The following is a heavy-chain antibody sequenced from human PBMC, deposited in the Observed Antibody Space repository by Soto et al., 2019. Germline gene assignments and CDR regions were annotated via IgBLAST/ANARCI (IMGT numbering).Heavy chain of an antibody. Sequence: PGGSLRLSCAASGFTFSSYGMHWVRQAPGKGLEWVAVIWYDGSNKYYADSVKGRFTISRDNSKNTLYLQMNSLRAEDTAVYYCARDRVVVVPAAPFQDYYYGMDVWGQRTTVTVSS. CDR2: IWYDGSNK. J-gene: IGHJ6*02. D-gene: IGHD2-2*01. V-gene: IGHV3-33*01. CDR3: ARDRVVVVPAAPFQDYYYGMDV. CDR1: GFTFSSYG.